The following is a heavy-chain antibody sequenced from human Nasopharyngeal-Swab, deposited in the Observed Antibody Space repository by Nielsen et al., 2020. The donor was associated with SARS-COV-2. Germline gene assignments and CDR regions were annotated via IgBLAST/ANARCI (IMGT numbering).Heavy chain of an antibody. D-gene: IGHD2-21*02. CDR3: ASSSLPYLLCGRDCYSDY. Sequence: ASVKVSCKASGYTLTGYYMHWVRQAPGQGLEWMGWINPHSRGTKYAQKFQGRVTMTSDTSINTAYMELSSLRSEDTAVYYCASSSLPYLLCGRDCYSDYWGQGTLVTVSS. J-gene: IGHJ4*02. CDR1: GYTLTGYY. CDR2: INPHSRGT. V-gene: IGHV1-2*02.